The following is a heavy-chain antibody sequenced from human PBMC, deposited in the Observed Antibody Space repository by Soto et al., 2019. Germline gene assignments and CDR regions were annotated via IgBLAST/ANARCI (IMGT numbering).Heavy chain of an antibody. CDR2: IYYSGST. CDR1: GGSISSYY. J-gene: IGHJ4*02. CDR3: ARQAADYNFDY. D-gene: IGHD6-25*01. V-gene: IGHV4-59*01. Sequence: TLSLTCTVSGGSISSYYWSWIRQPPGKGLEWVGYIYYSGSTNYNPSLKSRVTISVDTSKNQFSLKLSSVTAADTAVYYCARQAADYNFDYWGQGTLVTVSS.